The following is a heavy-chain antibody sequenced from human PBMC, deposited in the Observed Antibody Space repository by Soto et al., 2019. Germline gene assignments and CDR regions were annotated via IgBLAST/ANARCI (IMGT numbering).Heavy chain of an antibody. CDR2: IRSKANSYAT. CDR1: GFTFSGSA. V-gene: IGHV3-73*01. J-gene: IGHJ5*02. D-gene: IGHD1-1*01. CDR3: TRPHDNWNDGWFDP. Sequence: GGSLRLSCAASGFTFSGSAMHWVRQASGKGLEWVGRIRSKANSYATAYAASVKGRFTISRDDSKNTAYLQMNSLKTEDTAVYYCTRPHDNWNDGWFDPWGQGTLVTVSS.